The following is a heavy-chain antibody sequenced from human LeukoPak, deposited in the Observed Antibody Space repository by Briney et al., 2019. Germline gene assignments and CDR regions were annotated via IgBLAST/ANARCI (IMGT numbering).Heavy chain of an antibody. D-gene: IGHD3-22*01. CDR3: ATSLVPDSSGYYQNWFDP. CDR1: GYTLTELS. Sequence: ASVKVSCKVSGYTLTELSMHWVRQTPGKGLEWMGGFDPEDGETIYAQKFQGRVTMTEDTSTDTAYVELSSLRSEDTAVYYCATSLVPDSSGYYQNWFDPWGQGTLVTVSS. CDR2: FDPEDGET. J-gene: IGHJ5*02. V-gene: IGHV1-24*01.